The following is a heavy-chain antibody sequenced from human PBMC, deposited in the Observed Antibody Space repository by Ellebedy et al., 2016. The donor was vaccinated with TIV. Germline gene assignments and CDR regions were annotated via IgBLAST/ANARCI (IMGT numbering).Heavy chain of an antibody. CDR3: ARGGDYGDTNDAFDI. V-gene: IGHV1-69*13. CDR2: IIPIFGTA. J-gene: IGHJ3*02. D-gene: IGHD4-17*01. Sequence: ASVKVSCKASGGTFSSYAISWVRQAPGQGLEWMGGIIPIFGTANYAQKFQGRVTITADESTSTAYMELSSLRSEDTAVYYCARGGDYGDTNDAFDIWGQGTMVTVSS. CDR1: GGTFSSYA.